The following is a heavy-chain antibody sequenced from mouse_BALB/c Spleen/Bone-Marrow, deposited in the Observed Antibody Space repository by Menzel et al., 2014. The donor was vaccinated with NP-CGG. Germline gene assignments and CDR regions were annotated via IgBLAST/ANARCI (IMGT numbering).Heavy chain of an antibody. CDR2: IYASDTFT. V-gene: IGHV1-69*02. CDR1: GYTFPNYW. D-gene: IGHD2-10*02. CDR3: TRYSYGNMDY. Sequence: VQLQQSGAELVRPGASVNLSCQASGYTFPNYWINWLKQRPGQGLEWIGNIYASDTFTNYNPKLKDKATLTVDKSSTTAYMQLNSPTSEDSAVYYGTRYSYGNMDYWGQGTSVNVHS. J-gene: IGHJ4*01.